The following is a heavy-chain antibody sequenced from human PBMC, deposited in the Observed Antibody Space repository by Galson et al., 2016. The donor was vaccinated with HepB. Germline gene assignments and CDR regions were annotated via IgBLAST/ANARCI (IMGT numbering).Heavy chain of an antibody. J-gene: IGHJ4*02. CDR2: ISGSGLKT. CDR1: GFNFGSYA. CDR3: AKETGQSVAGPFES. V-gene: IGHV3-23*01. Sequence: SLRLSCAGSGFNFGSYAMSWLRQAPGKGLEWVSAISGSGLKTHYADSMQGRFIISRENSMSTVYLQMTSLRDEDTAIYFCAKETGQSVAGPFESWDQGALVTVSS. D-gene: IGHD6-19*01.